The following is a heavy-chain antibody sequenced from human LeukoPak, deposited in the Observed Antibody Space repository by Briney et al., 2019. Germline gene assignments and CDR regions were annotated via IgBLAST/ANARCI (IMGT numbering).Heavy chain of an antibody. V-gene: IGHV1-18*04. CDR3: AREEDAYCSSTSCRLYAFDI. Sequence: ASVKVSCKASGYTFTSYGISWVRQAPGQGLEWMGCISTYNGNTNYAQKLQGRVTMTTDTSTSTAYMELRSLRSDDTAVYYCAREEDAYCSSTSCRLYAFDIWGQGTMVTVSS. D-gene: IGHD2-2*01. CDR1: GYTFTSYG. J-gene: IGHJ3*02. CDR2: ISTYNGNT.